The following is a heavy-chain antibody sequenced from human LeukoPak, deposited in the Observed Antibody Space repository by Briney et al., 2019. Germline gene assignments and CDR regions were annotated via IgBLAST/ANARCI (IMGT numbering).Heavy chain of an antibody. CDR3: ARTPLLQRTFDY. J-gene: IGHJ4*02. Sequence: SETLSLTCTVSGGSTSSSSYYWGWIRQPPGKGLEWIGSIYYSGSTYYNPSLKSRVTISVDTSKNQFSLKLSSVTAADTAVYYCARTPLLQRTFDYWGQGTLVTVSS. V-gene: IGHV4-39*07. CDR1: GGSTSSSSYY. D-gene: IGHD3-10*01. CDR2: IYYSGST.